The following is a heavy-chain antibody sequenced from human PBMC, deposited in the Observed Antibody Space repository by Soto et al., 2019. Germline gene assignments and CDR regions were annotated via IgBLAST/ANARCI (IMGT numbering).Heavy chain of an antibody. CDR2: IRSKANSYAT. V-gene: IGHV3-73*01. CDR1: GLTFSGSA. CDR3: TRRGSSAGFDY. J-gene: IGHJ4*02. D-gene: IGHD6-13*01. Sequence: GGSLRLSCAASGLTFSGSAMHWVRQASGKGLEWVGRIRSKANSYATAYAASVKGRFTISRDDSKNTAYLQMNSLKTEDTAVYYCTRRGSSAGFDYWGQGTLVTVSS.